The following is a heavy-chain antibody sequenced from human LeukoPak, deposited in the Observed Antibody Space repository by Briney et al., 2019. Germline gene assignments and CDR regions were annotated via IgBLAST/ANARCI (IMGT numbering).Heavy chain of an antibody. D-gene: IGHD2-8*01. CDR2: IYYSGST. V-gene: IGHV4-31*03. Sequence: SETLSLTCTVSGGSISSGGYYWSWIRQHPGKGLEWIGYIYYSGSTYYNPSLKSRVTISVDTSKNQFSLKLSSVTAADTAVYYCARSNGGSIYYFDYWGQGTLVTDSS. J-gene: IGHJ4*02. CDR1: GGSISSGGYY. CDR3: ARSNGGSIYYFDY.